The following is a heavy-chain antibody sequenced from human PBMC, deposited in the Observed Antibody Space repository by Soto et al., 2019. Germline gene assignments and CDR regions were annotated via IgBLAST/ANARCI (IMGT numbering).Heavy chain of an antibody. CDR2: ISGSGGST. D-gene: IGHD3-22*01. CDR1: GFTFSSYA. J-gene: IGHJ4*02. V-gene: IGHV3-23*01. CDR3: AKDRPADYYDPSAVDY. Sequence: GGSLRLSCAASGFTFSSYAMSWVRQAPGKGLEWVSAISGSGGSTYYADSVKGRFTISRDNSKNTLYLQMNSLRAEDTAVYYCAKDRPADYYDPSAVDYWGQGTLVTVSS.